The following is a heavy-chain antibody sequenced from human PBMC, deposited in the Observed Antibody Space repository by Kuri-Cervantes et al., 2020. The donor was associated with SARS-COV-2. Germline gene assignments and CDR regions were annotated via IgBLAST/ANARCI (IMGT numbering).Heavy chain of an antibody. CDR2: IYYSGST. Sequence: SETLSLTCAVSGYSISSGYYWGWIRQPPGKGLEWIGSIYYSGSTYYNPSLKSRVTISVYTSKNQFSLKLSSVTAADTAVYYCARTKGTIFGVVNWFDPWGQGTLVTVSS. D-gene: IGHD3-3*01. CDR1: GYSISSGYY. CDR3: ARTKGTIFGVVNWFDP. J-gene: IGHJ5*02. V-gene: IGHV4-38-2*01.